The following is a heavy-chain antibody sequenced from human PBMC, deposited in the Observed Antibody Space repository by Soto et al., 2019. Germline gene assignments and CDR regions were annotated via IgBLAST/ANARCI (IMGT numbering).Heavy chain of an antibody. CDR2: ISHDGTNK. D-gene: IGHD6-6*01. Sequence: QVQLVESGGGVVQPGRSLRLSCAASGFTFSSYGMHWVRQAPGKGLEWVAVISHDGTNKYHADSVKGRFTISRDNSKNALYLQMNSLRAEDTAVYYCAKDQIAARAAYYFDYWGQGTLVTVSS. J-gene: IGHJ4*02. V-gene: IGHV3-30*18. CDR1: GFTFSSYG. CDR3: AKDQIAARAAYYFDY.